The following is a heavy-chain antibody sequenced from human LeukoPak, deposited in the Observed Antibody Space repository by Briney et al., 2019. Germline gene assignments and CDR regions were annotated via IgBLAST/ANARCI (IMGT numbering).Heavy chain of an antibody. J-gene: IGHJ4*02. V-gene: IGHV4-39*07. CDR2: IYYSGST. CDR1: GGSISSSSYY. Sequence: PSETLPLTCTVSGGSISSSSYYWGWIRQPPGKGLEWIGHIYYSGSTYYNPSLTSRVTISVDTSKNHFSLKLTSVTAADTATYFCARLLLWSEQTKYSFDYWGQGTLVTVSS. CDR3: ARLLLWSEQTKYSFDY. D-gene: IGHD3-10*01.